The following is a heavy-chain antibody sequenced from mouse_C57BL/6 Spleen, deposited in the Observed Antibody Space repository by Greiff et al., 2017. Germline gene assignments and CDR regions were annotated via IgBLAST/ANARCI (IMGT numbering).Heavy chain of an antibody. V-gene: IGHV1-53*01. CDR1: GYTFTSYW. CDR3: ARGGWDGDYFDY. D-gene: IGHD4-1*01. Sequence: QVQLKQPGTELVKPGASVKLSCKASGYTFTSYWMHWVKQRPGQGLEWIGNINPSNGGTNYNEKFKSKATLTVDKSSSTAYMQLSSLTSEDSAVYYCARGGWDGDYFDYWGQGTTLTVSS. CDR2: INPSNGGT. J-gene: IGHJ2*01.